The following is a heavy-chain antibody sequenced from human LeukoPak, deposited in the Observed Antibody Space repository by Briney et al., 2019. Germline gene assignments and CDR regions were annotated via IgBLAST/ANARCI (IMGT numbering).Heavy chain of an antibody. J-gene: IGHJ6*02. Sequence: GGSLRLSCAASGFTFSSYWMSWVRQAPGKGLEWVANIKQDESEKYYVDSVKGRFTISRDNAKNSLYLQMNSLRAEDTAVYYCARAPGEQQLVYYYYGMDVWGQGTTVTVSS. CDR3: ARAPGEQQLVYYYYGMDV. CDR2: IKQDESEK. V-gene: IGHV3-7*01. D-gene: IGHD6-13*01. CDR1: GFTFSSYW.